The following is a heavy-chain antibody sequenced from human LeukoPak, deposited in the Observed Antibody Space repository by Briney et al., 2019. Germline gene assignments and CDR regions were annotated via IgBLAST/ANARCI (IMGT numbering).Heavy chain of an antibody. V-gene: IGHV3-30*03. CDR1: GFTFSSYG. CDR3: ASSSYYYDSSGYLDY. D-gene: IGHD3-22*01. Sequence: GGSLRLSCAASGFTFSSYGMHWVRQAPGKGLEWVAVISYDGSNKYYADSVKGRFTISRDNSKNTLYLQMNSLRAEDTAVYYCASSSYYYDSSGYLDYWGQGTLVTVSS. CDR2: ISYDGSNK. J-gene: IGHJ4*02.